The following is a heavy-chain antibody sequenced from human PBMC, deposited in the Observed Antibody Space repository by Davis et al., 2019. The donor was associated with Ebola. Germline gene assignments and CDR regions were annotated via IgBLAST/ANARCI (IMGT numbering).Heavy chain of an antibody. D-gene: IGHD2-2*01. CDR3: ARGKSGGIYQCYFDY. V-gene: IGHV3-48*02. Sequence: GESLKISCAASGFTFSSYSMNWVRQAPGKGLEWVSSISSSSTIYYADSVKGRFTISRDNAKNSLYLQMNSLRDEDTAVYYCARGKSGGIYQCYFDYWGQGTLVTVSS. CDR1: GFTFSSYS. CDR2: ISSSSTI. J-gene: IGHJ4*02.